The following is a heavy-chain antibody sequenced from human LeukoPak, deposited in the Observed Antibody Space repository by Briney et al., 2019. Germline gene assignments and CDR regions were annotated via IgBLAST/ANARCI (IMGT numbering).Heavy chain of an antibody. J-gene: IGHJ4*02. CDR2: IYYSGSS. V-gene: IGHV4-39*01. CDR3: ARLPTTMVRGVSLSLGDY. CDR1: GGSISGSGFY. D-gene: IGHD3-10*01. Sequence: PSETLSLTCTVSGGSISGSGFYWGWIRQSPGKGLEWIGSIYYSGSSYSNPSLKSRVSISVDTSKNQFSLKLSSVTAADTAVYYCARLPTTMVRGVSLSLGDYWGQRTLVTVSS.